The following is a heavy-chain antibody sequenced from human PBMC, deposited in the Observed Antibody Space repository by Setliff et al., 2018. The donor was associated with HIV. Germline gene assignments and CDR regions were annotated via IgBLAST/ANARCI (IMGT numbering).Heavy chain of an antibody. CDR1: GDSINTHY. V-gene: IGHV4-4*07. D-gene: IGHD1-7*01. J-gene: IGHJ5*02. Sequence: SETLSLTCTVSGDSINTHYWSWLRQPAGKRLEWIGRTSSSGPTNPAFKSRVTMSIDTSKNQFSLKLNSVTAADTAIYYCARMDITGTWRWFDPWGLGTLVTVSS. CDR3: ARMDITGTWRWFDP. CDR2: TSSSGPT.